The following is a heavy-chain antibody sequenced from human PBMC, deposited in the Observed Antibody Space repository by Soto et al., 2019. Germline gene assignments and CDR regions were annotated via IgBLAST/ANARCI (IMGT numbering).Heavy chain of an antibody. V-gene: IGHV3-21*01. D-gene: IGHD2-2*01. J-gene: IGHJ4*02. CDR1: GFTFSSYS. CDR3: ARVKGYCSSTSCYDFEY. CDR2: ISSSSSYI. Sequence: PGGSLRLSCAASGFTFSSYSMNWVRQAPGKGLEWVSSISSSSSYIYYADSVKGRFTISRDNAKNSLYLQMNSLRAEDTAVYYWARVKGYCSSTSCYDFEYWGQGTLVTVSS.